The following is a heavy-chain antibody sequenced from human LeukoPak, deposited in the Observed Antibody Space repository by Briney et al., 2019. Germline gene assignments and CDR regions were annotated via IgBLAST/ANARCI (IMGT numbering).Heavy chain of an antibody. CDR1: GGSISRSSFS. D-gene: IGHD3-10*01. V-gene: IGHV4-39*01. J-gene: IGHJ4*02. CDR3: ASPRSGVRKFGELSY. CDR2: IYYSGNI. Sequence: PSETLSLTCTVSGGSISRSSFSWGWIRQPPGKGLEWIGSIYYSGNIYYNPSLRSRVTISVDTSKNQFSLKLSSVTAADTAVYYCASPRSGVRKFGELSYWGQGTLVIVPS.